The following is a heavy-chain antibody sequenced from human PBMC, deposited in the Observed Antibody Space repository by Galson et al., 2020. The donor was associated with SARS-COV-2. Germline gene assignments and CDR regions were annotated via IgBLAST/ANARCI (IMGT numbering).Heavy chain of an antibody. CDR3: AKDRNLWFGRRADGMDV. CDR2: ISGSGGST. CDR1: GFTFSSYA. J-gene: IGHJ6*02. D-gene: IGHD3-10*01. Sequence: GGSLRLSCAASGFTFSSYAMSWVRQAPGKGLEWVSAISGSGGSTYYADSVKGRFTISRDHSKNTLYLQMNSLRAEDTAVYYCAKDRNLWFGRRADGMDVWGQGTTVTVS. V-gene: IGHV3-23*01.